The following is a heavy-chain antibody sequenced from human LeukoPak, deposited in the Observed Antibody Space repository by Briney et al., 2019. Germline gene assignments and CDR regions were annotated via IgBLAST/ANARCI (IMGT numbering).Heavy chain of an antibody. D-gene: IGHD3-22*01. J-gene: IGHJ4*02. CDR2: IYHSGTT. Sequence: SGTLSLTCAVSGVSISTSNWWRWVRQPPGKGLEWIGKIYHSGTTNYNPSLKSRVTISVDKSKNQFSLIPMSVTATDRPVYYCARDGSRGPFDYWGQGTLVTVSS. CDR1: GVSISTSNW. V-gene: IGHV4-4*02. CDR3: ARDGSRGPFDY.